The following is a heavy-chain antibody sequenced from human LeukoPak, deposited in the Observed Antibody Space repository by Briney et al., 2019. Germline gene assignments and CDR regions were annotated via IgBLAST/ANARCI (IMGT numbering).Heavy chain of an antibody. J-gene: IGHJ4*02. Sequence: SETLSLTCAVYGGSFSCYYWSWIRQPPGKGLEWIGEINHSGSTNYNPSLKSRVTISVDTSKNQFSLKLSSVTAADTAVYYCARGWVVGATIDYWGQGTLVTVSS. CDR3: ARGWVVGATIDY. CDR1: GGSFSCYY. V-gene: IGHV4-34*01. CDR2: INHSGST. D-gene: IGHD1-26*01.